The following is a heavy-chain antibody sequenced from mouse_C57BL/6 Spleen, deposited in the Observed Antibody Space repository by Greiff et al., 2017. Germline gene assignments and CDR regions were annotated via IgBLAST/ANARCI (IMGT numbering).Heavy chain of an antibody. V-gene: IGHV1-72*01. D-gene: IGHD1-1*01. CDR2: IDPNSGGT. CDR1: GYTFTSYW. Sequence: QVHVKQSGAELVKPGASVKLSCKASGYTFTSYWMHWVKQRPGRGLEWIGRIDPNSGGTKYNEKFKSKATLTVDKPSSTAYMQLSSLTSEDSAVYYCARWRYGSRESYAMDYWGQGTSVTVSS. CDR3: ARWRYGSRESYAMDY. J-gene: IGHJ4*01.